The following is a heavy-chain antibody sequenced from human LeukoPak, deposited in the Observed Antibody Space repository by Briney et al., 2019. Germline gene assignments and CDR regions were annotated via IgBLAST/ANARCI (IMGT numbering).Heavy chain of an antibody. CDR1: GFTFSDYY. V-gene: IGHV3-69-1*01. CDR2: ISSSSII. Sequence: PGGSLRLSCAASGFTFSDYYMTWIRQAPGKGLEWVSYISSSSIIYYADAVKGRFTISRDNAKNSLYLQMNSLRAEDTALYYCAKDRADRYYGSGSYRDYWGQGTLVTVSS. D-gene: IGHD3-10*01. CDR3: AKDRADRYYGSGSYRDY. J-gene: IGHJ4*02.